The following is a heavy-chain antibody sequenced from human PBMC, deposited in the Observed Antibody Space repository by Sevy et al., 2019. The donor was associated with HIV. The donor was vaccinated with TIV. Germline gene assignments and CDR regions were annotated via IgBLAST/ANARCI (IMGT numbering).Heavy chain of an antibody. V-gene: IGHV3-49*03. CDR3: TRGPRGGWAFDL. CDR1: GFTFGDYA. Sequence: GGSLRLSCAASGFTFGDYAMSWFRQAPGKGLEWVGLFRSKGYGGTTEYAASVKGRFIKSRDDSKSIAYLQMNSLKTEDTAVYYCTRGPRGGWAFDLWGQGTIVTVSS. CDR2: FRSKGYGGTT. J-gene: IGHJ3*01. D-gene: IGHD3-16*01.